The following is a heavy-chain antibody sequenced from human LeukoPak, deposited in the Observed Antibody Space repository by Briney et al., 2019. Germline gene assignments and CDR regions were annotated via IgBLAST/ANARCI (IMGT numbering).Heavy chain of an antibody. CDR2: INHSGST. CDR3: ARGRRDGYNLEYFDK. Sequence: PSETLSLTCAVYGGSFSGYYWSWIRQPPGKGLEWIGEINHSGSTNYNPSLKSRVTISVDTSKNQFILKLSSVTAADTAVYYCARGRRDGYNLEYFDKWGQGTLVTVSS. V-gene: IGHV4-34*01. J-gene: IGHJ4*02. D-gene: IGHD5-24*01. CDR1: GGSFSGYY.